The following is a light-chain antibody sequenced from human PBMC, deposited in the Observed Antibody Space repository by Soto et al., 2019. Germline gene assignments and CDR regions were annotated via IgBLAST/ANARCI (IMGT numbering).Light chain of an antibody. CDR1: SGYVGTYSL. J-gene: IGLJ3*02. V-gene: IGLV2-14*02. Sequence: QSVLAQPASVSGSPGQSITISCTGASGYVGTYSLVSWYQQHPGKAPKVVIYEGHKRPSGVPDRFSGSTSVNTASLAISGLQSEDEADYYCAVWDDSLNGPVFGGATKLTVL. CDR2: EGH. CDR3: AVWDDSLNGPV.